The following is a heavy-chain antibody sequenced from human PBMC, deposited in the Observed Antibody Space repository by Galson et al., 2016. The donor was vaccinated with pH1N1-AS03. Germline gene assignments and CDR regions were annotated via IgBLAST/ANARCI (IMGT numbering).Heavy chain of an antibody. CDR1: GFIFSGYW. CDR2: IKQDGSEK. J-gene: IGHJ3*02. CDR3: ARGKDFWSGYPDDPFDI. Sequence: SLRLSCAASGFIFSGYWMSWVRQAPGKGLEWVANIKQDGSEKYYVDSVKGRFTIARDNAKNSVYLQRNSLRGEDTAVYYCARGKDFWSGYPDDPFDIWGQGTRVTVSS. D-gene: IGHD3-3*01. V-gene: IGHV3-7*03.